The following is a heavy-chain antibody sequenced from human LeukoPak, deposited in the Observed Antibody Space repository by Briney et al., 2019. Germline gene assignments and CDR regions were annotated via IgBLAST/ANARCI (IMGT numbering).Heavy chain of an antibody. Sequence: GGSLRLSCAASGFTVSSYSMNWVRQAPGKGLEWVSVISGSGGSTYYADSVKGRFTISRDNSKNTLFLQMNSPRAEDTAIYYCAKDRSGYNSGTYFDYWGQGTLVTVSS. CDR1: GFTVSSYS. D-gene: IGHD1-26*01. V-gene: IGHV3-23*01. CDR2: ISGSGGST. CDR3: AKDRSGYNSGTYFDY. J-gene: IGHJ4*02.